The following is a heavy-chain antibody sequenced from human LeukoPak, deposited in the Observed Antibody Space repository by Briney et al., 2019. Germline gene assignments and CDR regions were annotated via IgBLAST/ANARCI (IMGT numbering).Heavy chain of an antibody. CDR3: ARDEGGNFDY. Sequence: SETLSLTCTVSFGSLSSGGYYWSWIRQHPGKGLGWIGYIYYSGSTYYNPSLKSRVTISVDTSKNQFSLKLGSVTAADTAVYYCARDEGGNFDYWGQGTLVTVSS. CDR2: IYYSGST. V-gene: IGHV4-31*03. D-gene: IGHD3-16*01. J-gene: IGHJ4*02. CDR1: FGSLSSGGYY.